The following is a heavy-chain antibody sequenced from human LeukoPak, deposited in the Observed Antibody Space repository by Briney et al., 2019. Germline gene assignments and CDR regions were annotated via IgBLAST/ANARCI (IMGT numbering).Heavy chain of an antibody. Sequence: SSETLSLTCTVSGGSISSYYWSWIRQPPGKGLEWIGYIYYSGSTNYNPSLKSRVTISVDTSKNQFSLKLSSVTAADTAVYYCARYVTNVGYCSGGSCEPSYYFDYWGQGTLVTVSS. CDR3: ARYVTNVGYCSGGSCEPSYYFDY. V-gene: IGHV4-59*08. D-gene: IGHD2-15*01. CDR1: GGSISSYY. CDR2: IYYSGST. J-gene: IGHJ4*02.